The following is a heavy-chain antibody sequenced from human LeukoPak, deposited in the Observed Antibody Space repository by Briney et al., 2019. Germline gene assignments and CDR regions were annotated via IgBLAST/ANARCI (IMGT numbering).Heavy chain of an antibody. CDR3: ARSGSIGPYGYYYFYNMDV. V-gene: IGHV1-18*01. Sequence: ASVTVSCMASGYTFTSYGISWVRQDPGQGLERMGWISAYNGNTNYAQSLQGRVTMTTDTSTNTAYMELRSLRSDDTAVYYCARSGSIGPYGYYYFYNMDVWGQGTTVTVSS. J-gene: IGHJ6*02. CDR2: ISAYNGNT. CDR1: GYTFTSYG. D-gene: IGHD3-10*01.